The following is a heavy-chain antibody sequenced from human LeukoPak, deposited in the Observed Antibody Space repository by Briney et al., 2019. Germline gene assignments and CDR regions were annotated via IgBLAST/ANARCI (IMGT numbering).Heavy chain of an antibody. V-gene: IGHV3-23*01. D-gene: IGHD6-13*01. CDR1: GFTFSSYA. Sequence: PGGSLRLSCAASGFTFSSYAMSWVRQAPGKGLEWVSAISSGGGSTYYADSVKGRFTISRDNSKNTLYLQMNSLRAEDTAVYYCARYSSSWYSDAFDIWGQGTMVTVSS. CDR3: ARYSSSWYSDAFDI. CDR2: ISSGGGST. J-gene: IGHJ3*02.